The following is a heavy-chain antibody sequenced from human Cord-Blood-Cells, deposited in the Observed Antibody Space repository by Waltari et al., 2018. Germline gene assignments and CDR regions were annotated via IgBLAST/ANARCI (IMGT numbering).Heavy chain of an antibody. D-gene: IGHD3-22*01. CDR1: GGSFSGYY. V-gene: IGHV4-34*01. CDR2: INHSGST. J-gene: IGHJ3*02. CDR3: AREHYDSSGYGAFDI. Sequence: QVQLQQWGAGLLKPSETLSLTCAVYGGSFSGYYWSWLRQPPGKGLEWIGEINHSGSTNYNPSLKSRVTISVDTSKNQFSLKLSSVTAADTAVYYCAREHYDSSGYGAFDIWGQGTMVTVSS.